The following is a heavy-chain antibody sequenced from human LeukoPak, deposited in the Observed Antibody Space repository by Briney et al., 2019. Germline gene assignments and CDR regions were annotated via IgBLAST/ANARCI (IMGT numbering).Heavy chain of an antibody. CDR3: ARNVESGFGI. J-gene: IGHJ3*02. CDR2: INPSGGST. CDR1: GGTFSSYA. D-gene: IGHD3-3*01. Sequence: ASVKVSCKASGGTFSSYAISWVRQAPGQGLEWMGFINPSGGSTSYPQMFQGRVTMTRDTSTSTVYMELSSLRSEDTAVYYCARNVESGFGIWGQGTMVTVSS. V-gene: IGHV1-46*01.